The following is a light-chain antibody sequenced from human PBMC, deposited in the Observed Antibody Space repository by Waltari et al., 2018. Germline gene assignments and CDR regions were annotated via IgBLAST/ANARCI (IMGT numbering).Light chain of an antibody. CDR3: QQYYNWPPWT. J-gene: IGKJ1*01. V-gene: IGKV3-15*01. CDR1: QSVSSH. Sequence: ETVMTQSPATLSVSPGERATLSCTASQSVSSHLAWYQHKPGQPPRLLIYGAFTRATDVPARFSGSGSGTEFTLIISSLQSEDFAVYYCQQYYNWPPWTFGQGTKVEIK. CDR2: GAF.